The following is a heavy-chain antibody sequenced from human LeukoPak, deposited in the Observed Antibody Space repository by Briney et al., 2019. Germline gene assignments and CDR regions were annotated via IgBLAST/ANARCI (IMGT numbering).Heavy chain of an antibody. J-gene: IGHJ6*02. V-gene: IGHV3-48*03. CDR2: ISSSGSSI. D-gene: IGHD2-15*01. Sequence: PGGSLRLSCAASGFTFSSYEMNWVRQAPGKGLERVSYISSSGSSIYYAHSVKGRFTISRDNAKNSLYLQMNSLRAEDTAVYYCARDRIYYGMDVWGQGTTVIVSS. CDR3: ARDRIYYGMDV. CDR1: GFTFSSYE.